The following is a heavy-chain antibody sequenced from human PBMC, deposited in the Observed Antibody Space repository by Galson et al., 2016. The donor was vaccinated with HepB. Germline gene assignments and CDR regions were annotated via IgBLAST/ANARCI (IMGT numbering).Heavy chain of an antibody. Sequence: SLRLSCAASGFTFSRYWMVWVRQAPGKGLEWVASIKEDASQRYNVCSVEGRVTISRDNAKNSQYLQLHSLRAEDTAMYYCAWDGVEDGVEFDYWGQRTLVTVSP. CDR3: AWDGVEDGVEFDY. V-gene: IGHV3-7*04. D-gene: IGHD3-10*01. CDR2: IKEDASQR. J-gene: IGHJ4*02. CDR1: GFTFSRYW.